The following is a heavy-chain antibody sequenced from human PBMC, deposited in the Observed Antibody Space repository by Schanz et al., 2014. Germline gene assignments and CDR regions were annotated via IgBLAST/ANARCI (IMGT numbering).Heavy chain of an antibody. CDR2: INPSGGST. Sequence: QVQLVQSGAEVKKPGASVGVSCKASGYTFTNYGVTWVRQAPGQGLEWMGMINPSGGSTTYAQKFQGRVTMTRDTSTSTVYMELSSLRSEDTAVYYCARDGVDAAAGGNYWGQGTLXTVSS. CDR3: ARDGVDAAAGGNY. CDR1: GYTFTNYG. V-gene: IGHV1-46*03. J-gene: IGHJ4*02. D-gene: IGHD6-13*01.